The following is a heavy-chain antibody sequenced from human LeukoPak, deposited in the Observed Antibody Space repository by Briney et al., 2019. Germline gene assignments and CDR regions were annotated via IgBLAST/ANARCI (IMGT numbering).Heavy chain of an antibody. J-gene: IGHJ6*03. CDR1: GGSISSGGYY. CDR2: IYHSGST. CDR3: ARDGPIWGYYYYMDV. Sequence: PSETLSLTCTVSGGSISSGGYYWSWIRQPPGKGLEWIGYIYHSGSTYYNPSLKSRVTMSVDTSKNQFSLKLSSVTAADTAVYYCARDGPIWGYYYYMDVWGKGTTVTVSS. V-gene: IGHV4-30-2*01. D-gene: IGHD7-27*01.